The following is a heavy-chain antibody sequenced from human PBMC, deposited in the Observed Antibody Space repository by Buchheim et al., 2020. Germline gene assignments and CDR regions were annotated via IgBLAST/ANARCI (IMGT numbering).Heavy chain of an antibody. J-gene: IGHJ4*02. CDR1: GYTLGDYG. V-gene: IGHV1-18*01. Sequence: QVQLVQSGAEVKKPGASVKVSCKAFGYTLGDYGISWVRQAPGQGLEWMGWISDSNGNKKYVEKFQGRVTMTTDTSTSTAYLELRSLTADDTAVYYCVRDKNYGSPGYWGQGTL. CDR2: ISDSNGNK. CDR3: VRDKNYGSPGY. D-gene: IGHD3-10*01.